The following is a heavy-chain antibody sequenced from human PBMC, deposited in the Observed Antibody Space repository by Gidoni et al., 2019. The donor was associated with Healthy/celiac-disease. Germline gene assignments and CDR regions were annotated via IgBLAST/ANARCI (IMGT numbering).Heavy chain of an antibody. CDR2: IYYSGST. J-gene: IGHJ4*02. CDR1: GGSISNSSYY. D-gene: IGHD1-26*01. V-gene: IGHV4-39*01. CDR3: ASLPSGSLGFDY. Sequence: QLQLQESGPGLVKPSETLSLTCTVSGGSISNSSYYWGWIRQPPGKGLEWIGSIYYSGSTYYNPSLKSRVTISVDTSKNQFSLKLSSVTAADTAVYYCASLPSGSLGFDYWGQGTLVTVSS.